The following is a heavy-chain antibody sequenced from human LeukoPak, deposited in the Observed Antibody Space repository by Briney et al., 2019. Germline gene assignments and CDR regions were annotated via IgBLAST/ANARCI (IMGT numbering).Heavy chain of an antibody. D-gene: IGHD3-9*01. Sequence: PSETLSLTCTVSGGSISSYYWSWIRQPPGKGLEWIGYIYYSGSTNYNPSLKSRVTISVDTSKNQFSLKLSSVTAADTAVYYCARHVRHYDILIYSDYWGQGTLVTVSS. CDR1: GGSISSYY. V-gene: IGHV4-59*08. CDR3: ARHVRHYDILIYSDY. J-gene: IGHJ4*02. CDR2: IYYSGST.